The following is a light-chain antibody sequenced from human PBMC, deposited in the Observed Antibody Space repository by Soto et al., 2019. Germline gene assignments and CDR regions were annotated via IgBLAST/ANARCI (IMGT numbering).Light chain of an antibody. CDR3: SSYTSSSTLV. Sequence: QSALTQPASVSGSPGQSITISCTGTSSDVGGFNYVSWYQQRPGNAPKLMIYDVSNRPSGVSNRFSGSKSGNTASLTISGLQADDEADYYCSSYTSSSTLVFGGGTKLTVL. V-gene: IGLV2-14*01. J-gene: IGLJ2*01. CDR1: SSDVGGFNY. CDR2: DVS.